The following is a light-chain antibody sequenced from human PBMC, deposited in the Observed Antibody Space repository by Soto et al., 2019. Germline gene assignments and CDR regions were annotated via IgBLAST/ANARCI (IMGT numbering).Light chain of an antibody. CDR2: RAY. V-gene: IGKV3-15*01. J-gene: IGKJ4*01. Sequence: IVRTQSQATLSVSPGERATLSCRASQSINSNLAWYQQKPGQAPRLLMFRAYIRATGFPARFSGSGYGTEFNITISRMKSEDYAVYNCQQYNNWPRANFGGGTKVDIK. CDR1: QSINSN. CDR3: QQYNNWPRAN.